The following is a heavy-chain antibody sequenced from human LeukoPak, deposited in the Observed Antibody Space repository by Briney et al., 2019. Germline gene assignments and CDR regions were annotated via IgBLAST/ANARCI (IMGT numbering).Heavy chain of an antibody. V-gene: IGHV3-9*01. CDR3: AKGAIRSHGSSPAEFDP. J-gene: IGHJ5*02. D-gene: IGHD6-13*01. CDR2: ISWNSGSI. CDR1: GFTFDDYA. Sequence: TGRSLRLSCAASGFTFDDYAMHWVRQAPGKGLEWVSGISWNSGSIGYADSVKGRFTISRDNAKNSLYLQMNSLRAEDTALYYCAKGAIRSHGSSPAEFDPWGQGTLVTVPS.